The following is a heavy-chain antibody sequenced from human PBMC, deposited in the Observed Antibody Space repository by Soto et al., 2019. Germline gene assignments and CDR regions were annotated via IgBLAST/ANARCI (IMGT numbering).Heavy chain of an antibody. V-gene: IGHV1-46*01. CDR1: GYTFTSYY. CDR3: ARDQGLCSGGSCWGYFDY. CDR2: INPSGGST. D-gene: IGHD2-15*01. Sequence: ASVKVSCKASGYTFTSYYMHWVRQAPGQGLEWMGIINPSGGSTSYAQKFQGRVTITRDTSASTAYMELSSLRSEDTAVYYCARDQGLCSGGSCWGYFDYWGQGTLVTVSS. J-gene: IGHJ4*02.